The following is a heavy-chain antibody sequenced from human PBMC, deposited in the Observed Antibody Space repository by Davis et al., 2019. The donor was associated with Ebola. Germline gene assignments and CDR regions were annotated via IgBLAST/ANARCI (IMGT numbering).Heavy chain of an antibody. CDR2: IIVIFNTI. D-gene: IGHD4-17*01. J-gene: IGHJ4*02. Sequence: AASVKVSCKASGGTFSNYAISWVRQAPGQGLQWMGGIIVIFNTINYAQKFQGRVTITADKSTSTAYMELSSLRFEDTAVYYCASLPHYGDYALRYWGQGTLVTVSS. V-gene: IGHV1-69*06. CDR3: ASLPHYGDYALRY. CDR1: GGTFSNYA.